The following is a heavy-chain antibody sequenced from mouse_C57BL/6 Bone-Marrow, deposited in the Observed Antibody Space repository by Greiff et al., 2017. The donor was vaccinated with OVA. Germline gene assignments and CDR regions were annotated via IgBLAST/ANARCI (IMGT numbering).Heavy chain of an antibody. CDR2: IYPRSGNT. CDR1: GYTFTSYG. D-gene: IGHD1-1*01. Sequence: QVQLQQSGAELARPGASVKLSCKASGYTFTSYGISWVKQRPGQGLEWIGEIYPRSGNTYYNEKFKGKATLTADKSSSTAYMELRSLTSEDSAVYFCARRGGSNTWFAYWGQGTLVTVSA. CDR3: ARRGGSNTWFAY. J-gene: IGHJ3*01. V-gene: IGHV1-81*01.